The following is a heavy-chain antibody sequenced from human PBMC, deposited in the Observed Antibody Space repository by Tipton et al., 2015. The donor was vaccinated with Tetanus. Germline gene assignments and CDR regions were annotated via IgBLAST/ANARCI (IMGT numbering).Heavy chain of an antibody. CDR2: IHSSGST. V-gene: IGHV4-59*01. J-gene: IGHJ4*02. Sequence: QLVQSGAEVKPSETLSLTCTVSGGSISSYYWSWIRQPPGKGPEWIGQIHSSGSTNYIPSLKSRVTISLDTSKNQFSLRLTSVTAADTAVYYCARDIEEVGATKYFDYWGQGTLVTVSS. CDR1: GGSISSYY. D-gene: IGHD1-26*01. CDR3: ARDIEEVGATKYFDY.